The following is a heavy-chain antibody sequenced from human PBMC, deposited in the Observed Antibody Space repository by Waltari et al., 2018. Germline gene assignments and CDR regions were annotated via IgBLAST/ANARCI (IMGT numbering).Heavy chain of an antibody. CDR2: ISRSSSFI. V-gene: IGHV3-21*01. CDR3: ARDGRAHTAMPRRLDF. D-gene: IGHD5-18*01. CDR1: AFTFRSHS. Sequence: EVYLVESGGGLVKPGESLRLSCAASAFTFRSHSMNWVRKAPGKGLEWVSSISRSSSFIYYADSVKGRFTISRDNAKSSLYLQMNSLRADDSAVYYCARDGRAHTAMPRRLDFWGQGALVTVSS. J-gene: IGHJ4*02.